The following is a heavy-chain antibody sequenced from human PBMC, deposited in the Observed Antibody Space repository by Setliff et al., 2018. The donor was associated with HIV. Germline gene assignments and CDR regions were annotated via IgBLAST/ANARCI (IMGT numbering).Heavy chain of an antibody. D-gene: IGHD6-13*01. J-gene: IGHJ5*02. CDR3: ATGPGIAAAPDWFDP. CDR1: GYTFTGYY. V-gene: IGHV1-2*02. Sequence: ASVKVSCKASGYTFTGYYMHWVRQAPGQGLEWMGWINPNSGGTNYAQKFQGRVTTTKDTSISTAYMELSRLRSDDTAVYYCATGPGIAAAPDWFDPWGQGTLVTVSS. CDR2: INPNSGGT.